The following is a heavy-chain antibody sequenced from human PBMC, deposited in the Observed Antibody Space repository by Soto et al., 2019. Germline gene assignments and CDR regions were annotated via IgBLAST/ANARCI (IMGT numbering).Heavy chain of an antibody. D-gene: IGHD5-18*01. Sequence: QVQLVESGGGVVQPERSLRLSCVASGFSFSNYGIHWVRQAPGKGLEWVAVVLNDGSNEYYADSVRGRFTVSRDNSENTVHLQMNSLRPEDTAVYYCAKDRGYNYRDFFYYYGMDVWGQGTTVTVSS. J-gene: IGHJ6*02. V-gene: IGHV3-30*18. CDR3: AKDRGYNYRDFFYYYGMDV. CDR1: GFSFSNYG. CDR2: VLNDGSNE.